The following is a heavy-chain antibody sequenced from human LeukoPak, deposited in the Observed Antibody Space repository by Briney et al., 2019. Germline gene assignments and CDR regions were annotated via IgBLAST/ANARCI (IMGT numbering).Heavy chain of an antibody. CDR1: GFTFSDYY. CDR2: ISDSGSAI. V-gene: IGHV3-11*01. D-gene: IGHD6-6*01. Sequence: PGGSLRLSCAASGFTFSDYYMSWIRQAPGKGLEWVSYISDSGSAISYAGSVRGRFTISRDNAKNSLYLQVNSLRAEDTAVYYCARVQSSSSRTFDFWGQGTLVTVSS. J-gene: IGHJ4*02. CDR3: ARVQSSSSRTFDF.